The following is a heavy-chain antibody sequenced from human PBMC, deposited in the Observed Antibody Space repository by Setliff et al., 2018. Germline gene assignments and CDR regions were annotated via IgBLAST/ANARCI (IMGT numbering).Heavy chain of an antibody. D-gene: IGHD3-10*01. J-gene: IGHJ5*02. CDR2: IYYTGTT. CDR3: AKADEGPRRASGSYYPLLRFDP. Sequence: SETLSLTCTVSGGFIRDYYWNWIRQSPGKGLEWIGYIYYTGTTNYNPSLKSRVTISVDTSKNQFSLKLSSVTAADTALYYCAKADEGPRRASGSYYPLLRFDPWGQGTLVTVSS. V-gene: IGHV4-59*01. CDR1: GGFIRDYY.